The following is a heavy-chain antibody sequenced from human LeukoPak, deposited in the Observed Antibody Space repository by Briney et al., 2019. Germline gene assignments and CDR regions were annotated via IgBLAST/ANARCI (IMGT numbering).Heavy chain of an antibody. CDR2: IIPIFGTA. Sequence: ASVKVSCKASGGTFSSYAISWVRQAPGQGLEWMGGIIPIFGTANYAQKFQGRVTITADESTSTAYMELSSLRSEDTAVYYCARFKVEMATIAPDYWGQGTPVTVSS. V-gene: IGHV1-69*01. CDR3: ARFKVEMATIAPDY. CDR1: GGTFSSYA. J-gene: IGHJ4*02. D-gene: IGHD5-24*01.